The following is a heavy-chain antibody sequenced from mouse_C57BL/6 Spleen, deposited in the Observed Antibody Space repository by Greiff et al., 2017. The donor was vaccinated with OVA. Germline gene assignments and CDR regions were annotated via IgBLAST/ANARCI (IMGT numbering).Heavy chain of an antibody. J-gene: IGHJ4*01. CDR2: ISSGGSYT. CDR1: GFTFSSYC. D-gene: IGHD2-4*01. V-gene: IGHV5-6*03. Sequence: EVKLEESGGGLVKPGGSLKLSCAASGFTFSSYCMSWVRQTPDKRLEWVATISSGGSYTYYPDSVKGRFTISRDNAKNTLYLQMNGLKSEDTAMYYCARRDDYYDAMDYWGQGTSVTVSS. CDR3: ARRDDYYDAMDY.